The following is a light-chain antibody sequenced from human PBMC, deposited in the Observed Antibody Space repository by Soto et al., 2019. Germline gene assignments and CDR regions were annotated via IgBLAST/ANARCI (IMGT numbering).Light chain of an antibody. CDR3: QRYGSAPYT. Sequence: GLTLSPATLSVSPWERATVSCMSSQSVSSRFLAWYQQKPGPTPRLLMYGASSTATGIPDRCSGTGSVTDFTLTIGSLEPEDFAVYYSQRYGSAPYT. J-gene: IGKJ2*01. CDR1: QSVSSRF. CDR2: GAS. V-gene: IGKV3-20*01.